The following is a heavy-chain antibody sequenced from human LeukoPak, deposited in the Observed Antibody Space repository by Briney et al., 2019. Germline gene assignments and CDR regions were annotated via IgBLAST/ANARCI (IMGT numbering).Heavy chain of an antibody. Sequence: GGSLRLSCAASGFTFSNYGMHWVRQAPGKGLEWVAFIWNDGSRKYNADSVKGRFTISRDNAKNSLYLQMNSLRAEDTAVYYCARDYYFYGSGSHYYYVMGVWGQGTTVTVSS. CDR2: IWNDGSRK. V-gene: IGHV3-33*01. J-gene: IGHJ6*02. CDR3: ARDYYFYGSGSHYYYVMGV. D-gene: IGHD3-10*01. CDR1: GFTFSNYG.